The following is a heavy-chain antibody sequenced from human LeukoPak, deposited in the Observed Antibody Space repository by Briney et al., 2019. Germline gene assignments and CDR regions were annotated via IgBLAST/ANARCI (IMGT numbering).Heavy chain of an antibody. J-gene: IGHJ6*03. CDR3: ASGFYYYYMDV. Sequence: ASVKVSCKASGGTFSSYAISWVRQAPGQGLEWMGRIIPIFGTANYAQKFQGRVTITTDESTSTAYMELSSLRSEDTAVYYCASGFYYYYMDVWGKGTTVTVPS. CDR1: GGTFSSYA. V-gene: IGHV1-69*05. CDR2: IIPIFGTA.